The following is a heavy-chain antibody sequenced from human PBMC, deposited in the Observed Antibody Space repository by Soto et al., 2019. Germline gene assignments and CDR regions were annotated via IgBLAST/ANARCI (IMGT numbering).Heavy chain of an antibody. D-gene: IGHD2-15*01. CDR1: GFTFSSCT. CDR3: SGCSGGACHQNYGMDV. CDR2: ISPSTSHI. J-gene: IGHJ6*02. Sequence: EVHLVESGGGLVKPGGSLRLSCAVSGFTFSSCTMNWVRQAPGKGLEWVSSISPSTSHIYYADSVKGRFTISRDNAKNSLVLQMNSVRAEDTAVYYCSGCSGGACHQNYGMDVWGQGTTVTVSS. V-gene: IGHV3-21*01.